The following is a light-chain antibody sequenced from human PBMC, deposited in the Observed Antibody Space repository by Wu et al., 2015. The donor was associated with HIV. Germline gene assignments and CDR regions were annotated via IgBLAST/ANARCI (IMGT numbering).Light chain of an antibody. CDR1: QRLSSRS. V-gene: IGKV3-20*01. J-gene: IGKJ2*01. CDR2: GAS. Sequence: EIVLRQFPSTQSLSPGERALFSCRASQRLSSRSLAWYQQKGGQPPRLLISGASIRATGIPDRFSGSGSGTDFSLTISRLEPEDIAVYYCQVYDRSSYTFGQGTKLEIK. CDR3: QVYDRSSYT.